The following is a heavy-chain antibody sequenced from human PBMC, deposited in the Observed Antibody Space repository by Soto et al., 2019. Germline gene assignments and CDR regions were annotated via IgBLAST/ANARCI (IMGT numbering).Heavy chain of an antibody. CDR3: ARSPRSSPYFDF. CDR1: GYTLSHFW. D-gene: IGHD6-13*01. Sequence: PRESLKISCQCSGYTLSHFWIGRVRQLPGQGLEWMGIIYPGDHETRYSPSFLGKVTISAETSINTAYLQWSSLEASDSAFYFCARSPRSSPYFDFWGQGALVTVSS. J-gene: IGHJ4*02. CDR2: IYPGDHET. V-gene: IGHV5-51*01.